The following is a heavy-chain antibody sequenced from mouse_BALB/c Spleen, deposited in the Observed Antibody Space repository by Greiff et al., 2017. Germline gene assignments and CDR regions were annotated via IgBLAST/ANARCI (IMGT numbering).Heavy chain of an antibody. CDR1: GFAFSSYD. J-gene: IGHJ2*01. CDR3: ARHEAGLYYFDY. V-gene: IGHV5-12-1*01. Sequence: EVKVEESGGGLVKPGGSLKLSCAASGFAFSSYDMSWVRQTPEKRLEWVAYISSGGGSTYYPDTVKGRFTISRDNAKNTLYLQMSSLKSEDTAMYYCARHEAGLYYFDYWGQGTTLTVSS. D-gene: IGHD3-2*02. CDR2: ISSGGGST.